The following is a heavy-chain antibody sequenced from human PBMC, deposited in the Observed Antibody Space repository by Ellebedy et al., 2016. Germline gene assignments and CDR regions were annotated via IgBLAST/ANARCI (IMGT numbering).Heavy chain of an antibody. V-gene: IGHV1-46*01. CDR2: LKASDGWT. CDR1: GGTFSSYA. J-gene: IGHJ5*01. Sequence: ASVKVSCKASGGTFSSYAISWVRQAPGQGLQWMGVLKASDGWTIYTQEFQGRVSMTRDTSTNTIYMELSSLRSEDTAVYYCARDNIGIFTGFGFWGQGTLVIVSS. CDR3: ARDNIGIFTGFGF. D-gene: IGHD5-12*01.